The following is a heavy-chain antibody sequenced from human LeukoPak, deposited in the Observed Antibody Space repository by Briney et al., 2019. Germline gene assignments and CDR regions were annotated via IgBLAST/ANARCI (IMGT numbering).Heavy chain of an antibody. Sequence: GGSLRLSCAASGFTFSSYDMHWVRQPTGKGLEWVSGIGIAGDTYSPGSVKGRFTISRENAKNSLYLQMNTLRAGDTAVYYCVRAETGDHTFNIWGQGTMVTVSS. CDR2: IGIAGDT. V-gene: IGHV3-13*01. CDR1: GFTFSSYD. D-gene: IGHD7-27*01. CDR3: VRAETGDHTFNI. J-gene: IGHJ3*02.